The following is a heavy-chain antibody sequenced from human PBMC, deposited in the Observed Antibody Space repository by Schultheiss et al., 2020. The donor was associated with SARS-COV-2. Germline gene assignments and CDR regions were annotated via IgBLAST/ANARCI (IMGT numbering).Heavy chain of an antibody. V-gene: IGHV3-74*01. CDR1: GFTFSSYW. CDR3: VRGGFNCGGDCYSLFYYGMDV. D-gene: IGHD2-21*02. CDR2: INTDGSST. J-gene: IGHJ6*02. Sequence: GESLKISCAASGFTFSSYWMHWVRQAPGKGLVWVSRINTDGSSTSYTDSVKGRFIISRDNAKNTLYLQMDRLRANDTAVYYCVRGGFNCGGDCYSLFYYGMDVWGQGTTVTVSS.